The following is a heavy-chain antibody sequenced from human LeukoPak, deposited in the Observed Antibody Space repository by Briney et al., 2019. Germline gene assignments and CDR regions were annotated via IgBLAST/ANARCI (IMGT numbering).Heavy chain of an antibody. CDR3: AKANYYDSTDYFDY. CDR1: GFTFDDYA. Sequence: GRSLRLSCAASGFTFDDYAMHWVRQAPGKGLEWVSGISWNSGSIGYADSVKGRFTISRDNAKNSLYLQMNSLRAEDTALYYCAKANYYDSTDYFDYWRQGTLVTVSS. J-gene: IGHJ4*02. D-gene: IGHD3-22*01. V-gene: IGHV3-9*01. CDR2: ISWNSGSI.